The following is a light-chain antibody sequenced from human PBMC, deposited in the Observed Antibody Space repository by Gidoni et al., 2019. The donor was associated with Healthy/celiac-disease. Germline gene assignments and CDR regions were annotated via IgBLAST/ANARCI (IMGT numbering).Light chain of an antibody. CDR1: QSVSSSY. J-gene: IGKJ1*01. CDR3: QQYGSSSWT. CDR2: GAS. V-gene: IGKV3-20*01. Sequence: EIVLTQSPGTLSLSPGERATLSCRASQSVSSSYLAWYQQKPCQAPRLLISGASSRATGIPDLFSGSGSGTDFTLTISRLEPEDFAVYYCQQYGSSSWTFGQGTKVEIK.